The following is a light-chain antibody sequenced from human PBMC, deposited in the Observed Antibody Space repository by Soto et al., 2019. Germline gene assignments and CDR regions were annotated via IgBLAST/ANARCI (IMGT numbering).Light chain of an antibody. Sequence: QSVLTQPPSLSGAPGQRVTISCTGSSSDIGAGSDVHWYQQLPGTAPKLLIFGSTNRPSGVPDRFSGSKSATSASLAITGLQAEDEADYYGQSYDNSLSAYVFGTGTKLTVL. J-gene: IGLJ1*01. V-gene: IGLV1-40*01. CDR3: QSYDNSLSAYV. CDR1: SSDIGAGSD. CDR2: GST.